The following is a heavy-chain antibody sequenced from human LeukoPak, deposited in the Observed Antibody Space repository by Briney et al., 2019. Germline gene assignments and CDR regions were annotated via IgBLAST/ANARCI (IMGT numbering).Heavy chain of an antibody. CDR3: ARSDYGGNSYDY. J-gene: IGHJ4*02. D-gene: IGHD4-23*01. CDR1: GGTFSSYA. CDR2: IIPILGIA. V-gene: IGHV1-69*04. Sequence: ASVKVSCKASGGTFSSYAISWVRQAPGQGLEWMGRIIPILGIANYAQKFQGRVTTTADKSTSTAYMELSSLRSEDTAVYYCARSDYGGNSYDYWGQGTLVTVSS.